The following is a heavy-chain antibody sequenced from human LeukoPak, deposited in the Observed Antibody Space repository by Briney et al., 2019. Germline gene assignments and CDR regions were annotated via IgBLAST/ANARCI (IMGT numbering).Heavy chain of an antibody. CDR2: ISGSGGST. J-gene: IGHJ4*02. V-gene: IGHV3-23*01. Sequence: PGGSLRLSCAASEFTFSSYAMSWVRQAPGKGLEWVSAISGSGGSTYYADSVKGRFTISRDNSKNTLYLQMNSLRAEDTAVYYCAKVGSYSDYRGVVDYWGQGTLVTVSS. D-gene: IGHD4-11*01. CDR3: AKVGSYSDYRGVVDY. CDR1: EFTFSSYA.